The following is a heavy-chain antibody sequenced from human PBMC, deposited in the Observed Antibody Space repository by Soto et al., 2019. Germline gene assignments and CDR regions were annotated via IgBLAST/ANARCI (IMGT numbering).Heavy chain of an antibody. CDR3: ARDGLGYCSGGSCPGHWFEP. Sequence: SETLSLTCTVSGGSISSGGYYWSWIRQHPGKGLEWIGYIYYSGSTYYNPSLKSRVTISVDTSKNQFSLKLSSVTAADTAVYYCARDGLGYCSGGSCPGHWFEPWGQGTLVTVSS. J-gene: IGHJ5*02. CDR1: GGSISSGGYY. D-gene: IGHD2-15*01. CDR2: IYYSGST. V-gene: IGHV4-31*03.